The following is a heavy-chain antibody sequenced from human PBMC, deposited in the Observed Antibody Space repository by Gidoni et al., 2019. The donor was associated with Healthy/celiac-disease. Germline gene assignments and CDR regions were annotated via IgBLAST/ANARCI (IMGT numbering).Heavy chain of an antibody. D-gene: IGHD2-21*02. Sequence: ISRDNSKNTLYLQMNSLRAEDTAVYYCATAYCGGDCYSHYFDYWGQGTLVTVSS. J-gene: IGHJ4*02. V-gene: IGHV3-53*01. CDR3: ATAYCGGDCYSHYFDY.